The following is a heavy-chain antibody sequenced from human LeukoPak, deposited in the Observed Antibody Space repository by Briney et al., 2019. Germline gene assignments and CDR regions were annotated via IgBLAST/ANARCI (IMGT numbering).Heavy chain of an antibody. CDR1: GGSISSHY. V-gene: IGHV4-59*11. CDR2: IYYSGST. CDR3: ARQTYYYDSSLDY. Sequence: SETLSLTCTVSGGSISSHYWSWIRQPPGKGLEWIGYIYYSGSTNYNPSLKSRVTISVDTSKNQFSLKLSSVTAADTAVYYCARQTYYYDSSLDYWGQGTLVTVSS. D-gene: IGHD3-22*01. J-gene: IGHJ4*02.